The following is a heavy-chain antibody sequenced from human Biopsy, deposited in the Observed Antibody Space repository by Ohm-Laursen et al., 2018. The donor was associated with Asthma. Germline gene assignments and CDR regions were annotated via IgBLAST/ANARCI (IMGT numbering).Heavy chain of an antibody. CDR3: ARDMNRDGWYFDY. Sequence: SLRLSCAASGFTFSSYAMHWARQAPGKGLEWVAVISYDGSNKYYADSVKGRFTISRDNSKNTLYLQMNSLRGDDTAVYYCARDMNRDGWYFDYWGQGTLVTVSS. V-gene: IGHV3-30-3*01. D-gene: IGHD5-24*01. CDR2: ISYDGSNK. CDR1: GFTFSSYA. J-gene: IGHJ4*02.